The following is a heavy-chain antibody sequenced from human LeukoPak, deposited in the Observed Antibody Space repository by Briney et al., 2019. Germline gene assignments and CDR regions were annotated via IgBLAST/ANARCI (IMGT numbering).Heavy chain of an antibody. V-gene: IGHV5-51*01. CDR2: IYPGDSDT. CDR1: GYSFTSYW. D-gene: IGHD3-16*01. Sequence: GESLKISCKGSGYSFTSYWIGWVRQMSGKGLEWMGIIYPGDSDTRYRPSFQGQVTISADKSISTAYLQWSSLEASDTAMYYCARPGQLGEYTPYYFDYWGQGVLVTVSS. J-gene: IGHJ4*02. CDR3: ARPGQLGEYTPYYFDY.